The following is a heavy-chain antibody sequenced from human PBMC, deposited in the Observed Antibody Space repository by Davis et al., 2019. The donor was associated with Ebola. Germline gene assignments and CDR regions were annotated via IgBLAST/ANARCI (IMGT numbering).Heavy chain of an antibody. J-gene: IGHJ6*02. Sequence: ASVKVSCKASGYTFTSYTMHWVRQAPGQKLEWMGWFNVGNGDTGSSQKFQDRVTITTDTSASTGYMELNSLRSDDTAVCYCARRQLGSYKYGFDVWGQGTTVTVSS. V-gene: IGHV1-3*01. CDR1: GYTFTSYT. D-gene: IGHD6-6*01. CDR3: ARRQLGSYKYGFDV. CDR2: FNVGNGDT.